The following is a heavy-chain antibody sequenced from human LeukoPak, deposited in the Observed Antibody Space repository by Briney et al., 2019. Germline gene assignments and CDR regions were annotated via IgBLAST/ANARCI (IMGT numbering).Heavy chain of an antibody. CDR2: IIPIFGTA. CDR3: ARASGLIREDYDILTGDYYYYMDV. J-gene: IGHJ6*03. D-gene: IGHD3-9*01. V-gene: IGHV1-69*05. CDR1: GGTFSSYA. Sequence: SVKVSCKASGGTFSSYAISWVRQAPGQGLEWMGGIIPIFGTANYAQEFQGRVTITTDESTSTAYMELSSLRSEDTAVYYCARASGLIREDYDILTGDYYYYMDVWGKGTTVTVSS.